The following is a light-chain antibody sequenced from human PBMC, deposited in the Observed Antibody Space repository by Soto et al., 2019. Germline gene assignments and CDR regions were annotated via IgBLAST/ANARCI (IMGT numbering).Light chain of an antibody. V-gene: IGKV3-20*01. J-gene: IGKJ1*01. Sequence: EVVLTQSPDTLSLSPGEIATLSCRASQSLRATYVAWYQQRPGQAPRLLIYGASFRATGIPARFSARGSGTDLNLTISGLEPEDFAVYYCQQYGSSPRAFGQGTKVDIK. CDR2: GAS. CDR3: QQYGSSPRA. CDR1: QSLRATY.